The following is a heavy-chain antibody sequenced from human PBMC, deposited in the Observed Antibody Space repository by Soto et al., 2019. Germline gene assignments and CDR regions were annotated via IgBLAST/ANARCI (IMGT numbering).Heavy chain of an antibody. J-gene: IGHJ4*01. Sequence: KPGGSLRLSCATSGFMFRTYGMTWVRQAPGKGLEWVSSINGRSNYKYYANSVRGRFTISRDNATNSLFFQMSSLTAEDTAVNYCERPDGIACLPYAFDYWGHGTLVTVSS. D-gene: IGHD6-13*01. CDR2: INGRSNYK. V-gene: IGHV3-21*01. CDR1: GFMFRTYG. CDR3: ERPDGIACLPYAFDY.